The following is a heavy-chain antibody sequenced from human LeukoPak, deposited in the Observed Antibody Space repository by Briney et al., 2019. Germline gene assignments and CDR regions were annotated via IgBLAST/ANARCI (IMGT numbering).Heavy chain of an antibody. Sequence: GGSLRLSCAASGFTFSSYAMNWVRQAPGKGLEWVSTISGDGGDTHYADSVRGRFTISRANSKNTLFMQMNSLRAEDTSVYYCASGSREWWGQGTLVTVSS. J-gene: IGHJ4*02. CDR2: ISGDGGDT. D-gene: IGHD3-10*01. V-gene: IGHV3-23*01. CDR3: ASGSREW. CDR1: GFTFSSYA.